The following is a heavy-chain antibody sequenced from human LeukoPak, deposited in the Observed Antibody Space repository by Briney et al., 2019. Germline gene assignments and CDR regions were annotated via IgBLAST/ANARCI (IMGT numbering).Heavy chain of an antibody. V-gene: IGHV1-18*04. Sequence: GASVKVSRKASGYTFTGYYMHWVRQAPGQGLEWMGWISAYNGNTNYAQKLQGRVTMTTDTSTSTAYMELRSLRSDDTAVYYCARWDNWNYLAWFDPWGQGTLVTVSS. J-gene: IGHJ5*02. CDR1: GYTFTGYY. D-gene: IGHD1-7*01. CDR2: ISAYNGNT. CDR3: ARWDNWNYLAWFDP.